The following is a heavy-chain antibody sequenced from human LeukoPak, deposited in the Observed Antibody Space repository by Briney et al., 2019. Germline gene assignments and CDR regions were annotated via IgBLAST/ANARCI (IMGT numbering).Heavy chain of an antibody. J-gene: IGHJ4*02. D-gene: IGHD6-13*01. V-gene: IGHV4-61*02. Sequence: SETLSLTCNVSGASFTSDYFYWSWIRQPAGKGLEWIGRIYTGGSTKYNPSLQSRVTISMDRSKNQFTLKLSSVTAADTAVYFCARDGYSSCLDYWGQGTLVTVSS. CDR3: ARDGYSSCLDY. CDR1: GASFTSDYFY. CDR2: IYTGGST.